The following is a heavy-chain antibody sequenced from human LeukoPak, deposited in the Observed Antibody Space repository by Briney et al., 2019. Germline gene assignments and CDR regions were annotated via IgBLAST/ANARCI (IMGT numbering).Heavy chain of an antibody. CDR3: ARPLSLGYCSGGSCCGRGAWFDR. D-gene: IGHD2-15*01. J-gene: IGHJ5*02. CDR1: GGSISSSNW. V-gene: IGHV4-4*02. Sequence: PSGTLSLTCAVSGGSISSSNWWSWVRQPPGKGLEWIGQIYHSGSTNYNPSLKSRVTISVDKSKNQFSLKLRSVTAADTAVYYCARPLSLGYCSGGSCCGRGAWFDRWGQGTLVTVSS. CDR2: IYHSGST.